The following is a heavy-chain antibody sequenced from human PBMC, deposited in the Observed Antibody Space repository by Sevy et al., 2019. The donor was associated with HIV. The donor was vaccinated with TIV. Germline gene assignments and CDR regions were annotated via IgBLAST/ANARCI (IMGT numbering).Heavy chain of an antibody. CDR3: ARDRWELLHNYFDY. Sequence: SQTLTLTCAISGDSVSSNSAAWNWIRQSPSGGLEWLGRTYYRSKWYNDYAVSVKSRITINPDTSKNQFSLQLNSVTPEDTAVYYCARDRWELLHNYFDYWGQGTLVTVSS. D-gene: IGHD1-26*01. CDR2: TYYRSKWYN. CDR1: GDSVSSNSAA. V-gene: IGHV6-1*01. J-gene: IGHJ4*02.